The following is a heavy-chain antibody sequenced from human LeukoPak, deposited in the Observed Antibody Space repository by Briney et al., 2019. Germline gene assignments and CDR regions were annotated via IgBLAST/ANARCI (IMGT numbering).Heavy chain of an antibody. V-gene: IGHV3-7*01. J-gene: IGHJ4*02. CDR1: GFTFSSYW. D-gene: IGHD2-2*01. CDR3: ARPSAPD. CDR2: IKHDGSDK. Sequence: GGSLRLSCVASGFTFSSYWMSWVRQAPGKGLEWVANIKHDGSDKYYVDSVKGRSTISRDNAKNSLYLQMDSLRVEDTAVYYCARPSAPDWGQGTLVTVSS.